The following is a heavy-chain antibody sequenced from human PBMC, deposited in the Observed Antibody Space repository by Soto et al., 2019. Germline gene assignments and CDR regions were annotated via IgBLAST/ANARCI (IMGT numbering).Heavy chain of an antibody. CDR1: GGSITGSY. D-gene: IGHD2-15*01. J-gene: IGHJ4*02. V-gene: IGHV4-59*01. CDR2: IYYSGST. CDR3: AKYRRTDAQGYTFDY. Sequence: AETPSLTCTASGGSITGSYWSWIRQPPGKGLEWIGYIYYSGSTNFNPSLKSRVTMSVDTARNQFSLQLSSVTAADTAVYFCAKYRRTDAQGYTFDYWGQGALVTVSS.